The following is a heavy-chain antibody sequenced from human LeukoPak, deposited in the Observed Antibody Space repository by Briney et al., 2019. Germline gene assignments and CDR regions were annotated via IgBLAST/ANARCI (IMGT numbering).Heavy chain of an antibody. CDR1: GFTFSDYY. J-gene: IGHJ6*03. D-gene: IGHD6-19*01. V-gene: IGHV3-11*01. CDR2: ISSSGSTI. CDR3: ASGPVAAYYYYYYTDV. Sequence: GGSLRLSCAASGFTFSDYYMSWIRQAPGKGLEWVSYISSSGSTIYYADSVKGRFTISRDNAKNSLYLQMNSLRAEDTAVYYCASGPVAAYYYYYYTDVWGKGTTVTVSS.